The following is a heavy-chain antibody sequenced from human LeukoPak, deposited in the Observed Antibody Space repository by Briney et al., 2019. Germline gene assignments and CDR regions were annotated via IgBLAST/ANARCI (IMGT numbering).Heavy chain of an antibody. CDR2: ISGSGGTT. D-gene: IGHD3-22*01. Sequence: GGSLRLSCAASGFTFSSYAMSWVRQAPGKGLEWVPGISGSGGTTYYADSVKGRFAISRDNSKNTLYLQMNSLRAEDTAIYSCAKGRYESSGYYSQTWGQGTLVTVAS. CDR1: GFTFSSYA. CDR3: AKGRYESSGYYSQT. J-gene: IGHJ5*02. V-gene: IGHV3-23*01.